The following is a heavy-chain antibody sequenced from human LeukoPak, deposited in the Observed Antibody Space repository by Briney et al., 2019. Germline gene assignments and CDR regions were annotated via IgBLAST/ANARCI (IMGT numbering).Heavy chain of an antibody. CDR1: GYTFSGYG. V-gene: IGHV1-18*01. CDR2: ISAYNGNT. J-gene: IGHJ1*01. Sequence: ASVKVSYKTSGYTFSGYGISWVRQAPGQGLEWMGWISAYNGNTKYAQKLQGRVTMTTDTSTTTAYMELRSLRSDDTAVYYCARGYYDILTGYYTSEYFQHWGQGTLVTVSS. CDR3: ARGYYDILTGYYTSEYFQH. D-gene: IGHD3-9*01.